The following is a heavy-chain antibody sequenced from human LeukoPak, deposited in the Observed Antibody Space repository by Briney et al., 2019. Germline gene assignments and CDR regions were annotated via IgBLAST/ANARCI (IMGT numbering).Heavy chain of an antibody. CDR1: GFTFSIYA. CDR3: ATDKSYFDSRSHQGFDY. D-gene: IGHD3-10*01. Sequence: GTSLRLSCAASGFTFSIYAMHWVRQAPGKGLEGVAVITHGGGNRYYADSVKGRFTISRDNSKSTLYLQMSSLRAEDTAVYYCATDKSYFDSRSHQGFDYWGQGTLVTVSS. CDR2: ITHGGGNR. V-gene: IGHV3-30*15. J-gene: IGHJ4*02.